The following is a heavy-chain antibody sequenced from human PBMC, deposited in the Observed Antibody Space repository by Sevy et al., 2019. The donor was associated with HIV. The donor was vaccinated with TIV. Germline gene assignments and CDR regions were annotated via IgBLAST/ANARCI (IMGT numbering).Heavy chain of an antibody. CDR3: GGGDAGGRGYS. J-gene: IGHJ4*02. CDR1: GGSITSLY. CDR2: IYYNGHI. D-gene: IGHD3-16*01. Sequence: SETLSLTCTVSGGSITSLYWNWIRQPPGKGLEWIANIYYNGHINYNPSLKSRVTLSLDTSKNQFSLRLSSVTAADTGMYFCGGGDAGGRGYSWGQGTLVTRSS. V-gene: IGHV4-59*08.